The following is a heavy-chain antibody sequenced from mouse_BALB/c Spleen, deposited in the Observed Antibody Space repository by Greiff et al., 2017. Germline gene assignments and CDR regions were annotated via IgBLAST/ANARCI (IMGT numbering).Heavy chain of an antibody. CDR2: IDPANGNT. CDR1: GFNIKDTY. J-gene: IGHJ3*01. V-gene: IGHV14-3*02. Sequence: EVQLVESGAELVKPGASVKLSCTASGFNIKDTYMHWVKQRPEQGLEWIGRIDPANGNTKYDPKFQGKATITADTSSNTAYLQLSSLTSEDTAVYYCARSYDYDVFAYWGQGTLVTVSA. D-gene: IGHD2-4*01. CDR3: ARSYDYDVFAY.